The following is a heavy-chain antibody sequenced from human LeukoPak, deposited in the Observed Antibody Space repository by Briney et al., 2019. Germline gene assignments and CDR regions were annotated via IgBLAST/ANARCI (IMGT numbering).Heavy chain of an antibody. Sequence: ASVKVSCKASGYTFTSYGISWVRQAPGQGLEWMGWISAYNGNTNYAQKLQGRVTMTTDTSTSTAYMELRSLRSDDTAVYYFVRAEDVIRYFDWLPNPDYWGQGTLVTVSS. V-gene: IGHV1-18*04. J-gene: IGHJ4*02. D-gene: IGHD3-9*01. CDR2: ISAYNGNT. CDR1: GYTFTSYG. CDR3: VRAEDVIRYFDWLPNPDY.